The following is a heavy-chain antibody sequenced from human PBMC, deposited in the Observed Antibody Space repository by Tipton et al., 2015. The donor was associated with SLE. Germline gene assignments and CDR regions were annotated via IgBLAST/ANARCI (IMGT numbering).Heavy chain of an antibody. J-gene: IGHJ4*02. CDR1: GGSISSYY. V-gene: IGHV4-59*01. CDR3: ARGTMAHFDY. Sequence: LRLSCTVSGGSISSYYWSWIRQPPGKGLEWIGYIYYSGSTNYNPSLKSRVTISVDTSKNQFSLKLSSVTAADTAVYYCARGTMAHFDYWGQGTLVTVSS. CDR2: IYYSGST. D-gene: IGHD3-10*01.